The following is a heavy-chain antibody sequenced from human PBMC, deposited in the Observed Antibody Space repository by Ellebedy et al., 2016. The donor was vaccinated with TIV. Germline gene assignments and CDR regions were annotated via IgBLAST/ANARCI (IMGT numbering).Heavy chain of an antibody. Sequence: GESLKISCAASGFTFSSYGMHWVRQAPGKGLEWVAVIWYDGSNKYYADSVKGRFTISRDNAKNTLYLQMNSLRAEDTAVYYCARGYRRDGYSIDYWGQGTLVTVSS. CDR3: ARGYRRDGYSIDY. D-gene: IGHD5-24*01. V-gene: IGHV3-33*01. CDR2: IWYDGSNK. CDR1: GFTFSSYG. J-gene: IGHJ4*02.